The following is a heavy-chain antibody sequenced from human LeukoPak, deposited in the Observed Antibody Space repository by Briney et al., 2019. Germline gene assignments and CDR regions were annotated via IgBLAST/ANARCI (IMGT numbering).Heavy chain of an antibody. CDR2: INPNSGDT. D-gene: IGHD3-16*01. CDR1: GYTFTGYY. V-gene: IGHV1-2*02. J-gene: IGHJ4*02. Sequence: ASVKVSCKPSGYTFTGYYMHWVRQAPGQGLEWMGWINPNSGDTNYAQKFQGRVTMTSDTSISTAYMALSGLRSDDTAVYYCARALETMGAKRCFDYWGQGTLVTVSS. CDR3: ARALETMGAKRCFDY.